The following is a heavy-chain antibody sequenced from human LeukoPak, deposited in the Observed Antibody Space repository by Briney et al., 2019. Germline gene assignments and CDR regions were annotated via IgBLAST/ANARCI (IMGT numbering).Heavy chain of an antibody. D-gene: IGHD3-22*01. CDR2: IRSDGINK. Sequence: GGSLRLSCAASGFTFSNYGMHWVRQAPGKGLEWVAFIRSDGINKYHADSVKGRFTISRDNSKNTLYLQMNSLRAEDTAVYYCARGRLDDSSGYPLLGAFDIWGQGTMVTVSS. J-gene: IGHJ3*02. V-gene: IGHV3-30*02. CDR1: GFTFSNYG. CDR3: ARGRLDDSSGYPLLGAFDI.